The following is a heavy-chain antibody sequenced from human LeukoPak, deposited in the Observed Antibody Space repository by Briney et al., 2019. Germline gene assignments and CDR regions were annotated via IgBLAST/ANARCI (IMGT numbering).Heavy chain of an antibody. Sequence: GRSLRLSCAASGLTLSDYWMTWVRQAPGKWLEWVANIKQDGSEENYVDSVKGRFTITRDNAKNSLYLQMNSLRVEDTAVYYCARDGGYSSGWYFDCWGQGALVTVSS. J-gene: IGHJ4*02. CDR1: GLTLSDYW. CDR3: ARDGGYSSGWYFDC. V-gene: IGHV3-7*01. CDR2: IKQDGSEE. D-gene: IGHD6-19*01.